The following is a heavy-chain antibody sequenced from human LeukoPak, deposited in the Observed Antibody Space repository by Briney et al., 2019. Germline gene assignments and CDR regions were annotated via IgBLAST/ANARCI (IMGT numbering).Heavy chain of an antibody. CDR3: ASEDSSGSQRAFDI. J-gene: IGHJ3*02. CDR1: GYTFTGYY. CDR2: INPNSGGT. Sequence: GASVKVSCKASGYTFTGYYMHWVRQAPGQGLEWMGWINPNSGGTNYAQKFQGRVTMTRDTSISTAYMELSRLRSDDTAVYYCASEDSSGSQRAFDIWGQGTMVTVSS. V-gene: IGHV1-2*02. D-gene: IGHD6-19*01.